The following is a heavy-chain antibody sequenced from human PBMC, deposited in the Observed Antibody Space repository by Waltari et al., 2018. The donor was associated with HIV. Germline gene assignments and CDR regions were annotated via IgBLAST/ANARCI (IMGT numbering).Heavy chain of an antibody. CDR1: GYTFTTDE. J-gene: IGHJ4*02. CDR2: MNPNSGIA. Sequence: QVQLVQSGAEVKKPGASVRVSCTASGYTFTTDELNWVRQATGKGLELMGWMNPNSGIAGYGHRFQGRITMTRDTSLTTAYMELSGLTSDDTGVYYCVRGRQSEFWTGYHPYPTDYWGQGTLVTVSS. D-gene: IGHD3-3*01. V-gene: IGHV1-8*01. CDR3: VRGRQSEFWTGYHPYPTDY.